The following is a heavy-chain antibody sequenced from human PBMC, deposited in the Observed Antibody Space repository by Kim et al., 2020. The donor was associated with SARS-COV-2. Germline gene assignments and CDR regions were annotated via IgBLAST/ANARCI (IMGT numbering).Heavy chain of an antibody. V-gene: IGHV4-39*01. CDR2: IYYSGST. J-gene: IGHJ5*02. Sequence: SETLSLTCTVSGGSISSSSYYWGWIRQPPGKGLEWIGSIYYSGSTYYNPSLKSRVTISVDTSKNQFSLKLSSVTAADTAVYYCARSPSNYGVNWFDPWGQGTLVTVSS. CDR1: GGSISSSSYY. D-gene: IGHD4-4*01. CDR3: ARSPSNYGVNWFDP.